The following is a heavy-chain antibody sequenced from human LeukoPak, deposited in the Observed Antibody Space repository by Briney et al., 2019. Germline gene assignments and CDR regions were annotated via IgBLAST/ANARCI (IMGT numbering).Heavy chain of an antibody. CDR3: ARSTVTTVL. D-gene: IGHD4-17*01. Sequence: PGGSLRLSCAASGFTFSSYAMTWVRQAPGKGLEWVSVIYSGGSTYYADSVEGRFTISRDNSKNTLYLQMNSLRAEDTAVYYCARSTVTTVLWGQGTLVTVSS. J-gene: IGHJ4*02. CDR1: GFTFSSYA. V-gene: IGHV3-66*01. CDR2: IYSGGST.